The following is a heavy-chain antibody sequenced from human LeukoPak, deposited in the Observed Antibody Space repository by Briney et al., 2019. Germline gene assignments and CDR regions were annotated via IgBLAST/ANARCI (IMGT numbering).Heavy chain of an antibody. CDR3: ARRGDY. V-gene: IGHV4-61*02. Sequence: SETLSLTYTVSGGSISSGSYYWSWIRQPAGKGLEWIGRIYTSGSTNYNPSLKSRVTISVDTSKNQFSLKLSSVTAADTAVYYCARRGDYWGQGTLVTVSS. CDR2: IYTSGST. CDR1: GGSISSGSYY. J-gene: IGHJ4*02.